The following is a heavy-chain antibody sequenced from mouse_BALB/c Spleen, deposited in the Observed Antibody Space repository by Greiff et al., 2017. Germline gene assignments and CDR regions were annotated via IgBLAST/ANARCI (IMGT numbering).Heavy chain of an antibody. D-gene: IGHD2-4*01. V-gene: IGHV5-9-3*01. Sequence: EVNVVESGGGLVKPGGSLKLSCAASGFTFSSYAMSWVRQTPEKRLEWVATISSGGSYTYYPDSVKGRFTISRDNAKNTLYLQMSSLRSEDTAMYYCARREITIYAMDYWGQGTSVTVSS. J-gene: IGHJ4*01. CDR2: ISSGGSYT. CDR3: ARREITIYAMDY. CDR1: GFTFSSYA.